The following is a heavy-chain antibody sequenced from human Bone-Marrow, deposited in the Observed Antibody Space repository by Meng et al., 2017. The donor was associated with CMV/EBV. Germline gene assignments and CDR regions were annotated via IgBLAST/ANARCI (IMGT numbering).Heavy chain of an antibody. D-gene: IGHD6-19*01. CDR3: ARAGYSSGWWGLDV. J-gene: IGHJ6*02. Sequence: GESLKISCAASKFILSDYYISWIRQAPGKGLEWVSYISSGSTMFSSDSVKGRFTISRDNAKNSLYLQMNSLRAEDTAVYYCARAGYSSGWWGLDVWGQGTTVTVSS. V-gene: IGHV3-69-1*02. CDR2: ISSGSTM. CDR1: KFILSDYY.